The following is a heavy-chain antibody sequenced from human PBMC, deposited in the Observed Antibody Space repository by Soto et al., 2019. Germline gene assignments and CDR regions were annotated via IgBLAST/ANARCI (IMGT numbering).Heavy chain of an antibody. Sequence: ASVKVSCKASGYTFTNYYIHWVRQAPGQGLEWMGVINPSGGSTSSAQKFQDRVTLSRDTSTSTVYMDLSSLRSEDTAVYYCAKDLYIAVAGRGYGGNLNPTDAFDIWGQGTMVTVSS. V-gene: IGHV1-46*01. D-gene: IGHD6-19*01. CDR3: AKDLYIAVAGRGYGGNLNPTDAFDI. CDR2: INPSGGST. J-gene: IGHJ3*02. CDR1: GYTFTNYY.